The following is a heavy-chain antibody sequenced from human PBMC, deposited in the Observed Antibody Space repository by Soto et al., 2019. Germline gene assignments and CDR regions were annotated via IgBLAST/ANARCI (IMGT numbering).Heavy chain of an antibody. CDR3: ARDGGGGGGYTVGCNWFDP. V-gene: IGHV3-33*01. CDR1: GFTFSSYG. D-gene: IGHD5-12*01. J-gene: IGHJ5*02. Sequence: QVQLVESGGGVVQPGRSLRLSCAASGFTFSSYGMHWVRQAPGKGLEWVAVIWYDGSNKYYADSVKGRFTISRDNSKNTLYLQRNSLRAEDTAVYYCARDGGGGGGYTVGCNWFDPWGQGTLVTVSS. CDR2: IWYDGSNK.